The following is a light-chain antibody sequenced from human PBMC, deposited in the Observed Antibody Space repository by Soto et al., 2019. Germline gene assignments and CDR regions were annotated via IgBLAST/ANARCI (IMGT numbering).Light chain of an antibody. CDR3: QLYGSSVT. Sequence: EIVLTQSPGTLSLSPGETATLSCVASQSVTNNYLAWYQQKPGQSPRLLISGASTRATGIPDRFSGSGSGTDFTLTISSLDPEEFAVYFCQLYGSSVTFGQGTRLEIK. CDR2: GAS. V-gene: IGKV3-20*01. CDR1: QSVTNNY. J-gene: IGKJ5*01.